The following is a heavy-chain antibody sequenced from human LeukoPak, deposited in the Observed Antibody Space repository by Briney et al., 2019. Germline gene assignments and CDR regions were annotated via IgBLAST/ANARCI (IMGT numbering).Heavy chain of an antibody. D-gene: IGHD5-24*01. J-gene: IGHJ4*02. Sequence: VNVSCKASGYTFTSYYMHWVRPAPGQGLEWMGIINPSGGSTSYAQKFQGRVTMTRDTSTSTVYMELSSLRSEDTAVYYCARTERWLQVRYYFDYCGQGTLVTVSS. CDR2: INPSGGST. CDR3: ARTERWLQVRYYFDY. CDR1: GYTFTSYY. V-gene: IGHV1-46*03.